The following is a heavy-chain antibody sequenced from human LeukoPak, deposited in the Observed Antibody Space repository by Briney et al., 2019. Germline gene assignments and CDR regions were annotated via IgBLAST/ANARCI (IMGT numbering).Heavy chain of an antibody. CDR1: GFTVSSNY. Sequence: GGSLRLSCAASGFTVSSNYMSWVRQAPGKGLEWVSVIYGGGSTYYADSVKGRFTISRDNSKNTLYLQMNSLRAEDTAVYYCARQAAGHYYFDYWGQGTLVTVSS. CDR3: ARQAAGHYYFDY. D-gene: IGHD6-13*01. J-gene: IGHJ4*02. V-gene: IGHV3-53*01. CDR2: IYGGGST.